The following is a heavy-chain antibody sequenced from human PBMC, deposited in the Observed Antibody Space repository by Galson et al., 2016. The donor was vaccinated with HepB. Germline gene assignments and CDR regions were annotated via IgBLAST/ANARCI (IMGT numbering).Heavy chain of an antibody. J-gene: IGHJ4*02. CDR3: ARKRDNMLY. CDR1: GGSISGYH. D-gene: IGHD2-8*01. Sequence: SETLSLTCTVSGGSISGYHWSWVRQPPGKGLEWIGYVYNSESTNYSPSLKSRGTISIDMSKSQVSLKLTSVTAADTAVYYCARKRDNMLYWGQGILVTVSS. CDR2: VYNSEST. V-gene: IGHV4-59*01.